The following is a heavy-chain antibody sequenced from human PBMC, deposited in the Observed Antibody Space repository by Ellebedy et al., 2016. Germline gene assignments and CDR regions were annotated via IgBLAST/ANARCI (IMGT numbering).Heavy chain of an antibody. V-gene: IGHV3-23*01. J-gene: IGHJ6*02. D-gene: IGHD3-10*01. Sequence: GGSLRLSXAASGFTFRSYGMTWVRQAPGKGLEWVSGISGSGGRIDYADPVEGRFTISRDNSKNTLDLHMNSLRAEDTAVYYCARAEGITILRGVMIYGMDVWGHGTTVTVSS. CDR3: ARAEGITILRGVMIYGMDV. CDR2: ISGSGGRI. CDR1: GFTFRSYG.